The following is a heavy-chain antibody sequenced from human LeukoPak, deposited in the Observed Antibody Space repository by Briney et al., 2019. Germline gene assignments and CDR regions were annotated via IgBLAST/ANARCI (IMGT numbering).Heavy chain of an antibody. CDR2: IIPIFGTA. V-gene: IGHV1-69*13. J-gene: IGHJ4*02. CDR1: GGTFSSYA. D-gene: IGHD5-18*01. CDR3: ARDPSSAVDTAMVTNDY. Sequence: SVKVSCKASGGTFSSYAISWVRQDPGQGLEWMGGIIPIFGTANYAQKFQGRVTITADESTSTAYMELSSLRSEDTAVYYCARDPSSAVDTAMVTNDYWGQGTLVTVSS.